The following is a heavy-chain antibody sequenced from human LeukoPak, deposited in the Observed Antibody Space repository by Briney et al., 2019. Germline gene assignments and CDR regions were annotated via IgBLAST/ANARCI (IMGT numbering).Heavy chain of an antibody. J-gene: IGHJ4*02. Sequence: ASVKVSCKASGGTFSSYAISWVRQAPGQGLEWMGWISAYNGNTNYAQKLQGRVTMTTDTSTSTAYMELRSLRSDDTAVYYCARGDSMVRGVDPFDYWGQGTLVTVSS. D-gene: IGHD3-10*01. V-gene: IGHV1-18*01. CDR1: GGTFSSYA. CDR3: ARGDSMVRGVDPFDY. CDR2: ISAYNGNT.